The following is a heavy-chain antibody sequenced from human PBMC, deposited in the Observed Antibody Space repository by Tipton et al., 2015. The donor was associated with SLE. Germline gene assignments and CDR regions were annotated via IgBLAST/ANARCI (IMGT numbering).Heavy chain of an antibody. J-gene: IGHJ4*02. CDR1: GVSISNYY. CDR2: IYYSGSS. Sequence: TLSLTCSVSGVSISNYYWSWIRQPPGKGLEWIGYIYYSGSSNYNPSLKSRVTISLDTSKNQFSLRLSSVTAADTAVYYCARHPTYFDYWGQGTLVTVSS. V-gene: IGHV4-59*08. CDR3: ARHPTYFDY.